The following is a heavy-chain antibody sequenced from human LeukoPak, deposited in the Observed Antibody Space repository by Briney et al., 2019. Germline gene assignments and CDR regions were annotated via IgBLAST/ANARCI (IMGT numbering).Heavy chain of an antibody. Sequence: GGSLRLSCAASGFTFSSYEMNWVRQAPGKGLEWVSYISSSSSYTNYADSVKGRFTISRDNAKNSLYLQMNSLRAEDTAVYYCARGATSVTTWFDPWGQGTLVTVSS. V-gene: IGHV3-21*05. CDR3: ARGATSVTTWFDP. CDR2: ISSSSSYT. J-gene: IGHJ5*02. D-gene: IGHD4-17*01. CDR1: GFTFSSYE.